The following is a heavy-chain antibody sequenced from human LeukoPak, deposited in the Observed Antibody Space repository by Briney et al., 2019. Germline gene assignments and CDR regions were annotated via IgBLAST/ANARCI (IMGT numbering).Heavy chain of an antibody. D-gene: IGHD3-22*01. CDR3: AKDLIRITMIVVPRGPFDY. CDR2: ISGSGGST. J-gene: IGHJ4*02. CDR1: GFTFSSYG. Sequence: PGGSLRLSCAASGFTFSSYGMSWVRQAPGKGLGWVSAISGSGGSTYYADSVKGRFTISRDNSKSTLYLQMNSLRAEDTAVYYCAKDLIRITMIVVPRGPFDYWGQGTLVTVSS. V-gene: IGHV3-23*01.